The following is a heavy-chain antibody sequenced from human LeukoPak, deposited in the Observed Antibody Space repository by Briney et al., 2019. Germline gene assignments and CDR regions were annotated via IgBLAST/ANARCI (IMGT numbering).Heavy chain of an antibody. CDR3: ARRATDVYYFDY. Sequence: SGTLSLTCAVYGGSFSGYYWSWIRQPPGKGLEWIGEINHSGSTNYNPSLKSRVTISVDTSKNQFSPKLSSVTAADTAVYYCARRATDVYYFDYWGQGTLVTVSS. CDR2: INHSGST. V-gene: IGHV4-34*01. CDR1: GGSFSGYY. D-gene: IGHD3-16*01. J-gene: IGHJ4*02.